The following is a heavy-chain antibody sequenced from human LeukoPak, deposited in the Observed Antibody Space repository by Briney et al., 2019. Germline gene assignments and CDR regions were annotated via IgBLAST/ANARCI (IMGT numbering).Heavy chain of an antibody. CDR1: GGSISSYY. J-gene: IGHJ4*02. CDR3: ARASSGWLQTYFDY. D-gene: IGHD5-24*01. V-gene: IGHV4-59*01. CDR2: IYYSAST. Sequence: SETLSLTCTVSGGSISSYYWSWIRQPPGKGLEWIGYIYYSASTNYNPSLKSRVTISVDTSKNQFSLKLSSVTAADTAVYYCARASSGWLQTYFDYWGQGTLVTVSS.